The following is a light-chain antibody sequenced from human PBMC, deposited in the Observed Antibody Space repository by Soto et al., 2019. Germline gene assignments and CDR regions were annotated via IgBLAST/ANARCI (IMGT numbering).Light chain of an antibody. J-gene: IGLJ2*01. CDR1: SSDIGGYNY. V-gene: IGLV2-14*01. Sequence: QSALTQPASVSGSPGQSITISCTGTSSDIGGYNYVSWYQQYPGKAPKLMIFGVSDRPSGVSNRFSGSKSGTTASLTIAGVHSEEYAYSYCSSYKTRRMVVVFGGGVKLIVL. CDR2: GVS. CDR3: SSYKTRRMVVV.